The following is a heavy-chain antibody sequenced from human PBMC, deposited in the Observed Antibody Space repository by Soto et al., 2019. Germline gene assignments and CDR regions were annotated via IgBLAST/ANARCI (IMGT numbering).Heavy chain of an antibody. CDR2: ISAYNGNT. D-gene: IGHD6-13*01. J-gene: IGHJ3*02. CDR3: AREFSSWYSVAFDI. Sequence: SVKVSCKASGYTFTSYGISWVRQAPGQGLEWMGWISAYNGNTNYAQKLQGRVTMTTDTSTSTAYMELRSLRSDDTAVYYCAREFSSWYSVAFDIWGQGTMVTVSS. V-gene: IGHV1-18*01. CDR1: GYTFTSYG.